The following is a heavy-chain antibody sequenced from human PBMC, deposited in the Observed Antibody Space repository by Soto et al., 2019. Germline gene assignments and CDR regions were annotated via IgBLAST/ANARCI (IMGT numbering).Heavy chain of an antibody. J-gene: IGHJ3*01. CDR1: GATLNSFINYG. D-gene: IGHD5-12*01. CDR3: SREAATKILVLKYGGLEL. V-gene: IGHV1-69*12. CDR2: IIPVFGAA. Sequence: QVQLVQSGAAVKKPGSSVRVSCKASGATLNSFINYGITCVRQAPGQGLEYMGGIIPVFGAANHAQKFQGRVTIGADESTGTVNMELSSLTPNDTAVYYCSREAATKILVLKYGGLELWGQGRMVTVCS.